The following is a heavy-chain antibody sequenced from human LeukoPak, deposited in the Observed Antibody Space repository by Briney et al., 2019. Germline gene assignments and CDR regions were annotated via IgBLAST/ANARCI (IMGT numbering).Heavy chain of an antibody. CDR1: GFTFSSYS. V-gene: IGHV3-48*01. CDR2: ISSSSSTI. D-gene: IGHD3-3*01. J-gene: IGHJ4*02. Sequence: GGSLRLSCAASGFTFSSYSMNWVRQAPGKGLEWVSYISSSSSTIYYADSVKGRFTISRDNAKNSLYLQMNSLRAEDTAVYYCAKESGSYDFWSWGVPGAFDYWGQGTLVTVSS. CDR3: AKESGSYDFWSWGVPGAFDY.